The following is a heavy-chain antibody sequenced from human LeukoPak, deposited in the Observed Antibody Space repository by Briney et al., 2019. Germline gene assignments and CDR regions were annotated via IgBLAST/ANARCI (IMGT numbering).Heavy chain of an antibody. Sequence: SETLSLTCTVSGGPISSSHFFWGWIRQPPGKGLEWFGSMYYSGITYYNPSLKSRVTISVDTSKNQFSLKVSSVTAADTAMYYCARVRFLEWLPHYYYMDVWGKGTTVTVSS. J-gene: IGHJ6*03. CDR1: GGPISSSHFF. CDR2: MYYSGIT. V-gene: IGHV4-39*07. CDR3: ARVRFLEWLPHYYYMDV. D-gene: IGHD3-3*01.